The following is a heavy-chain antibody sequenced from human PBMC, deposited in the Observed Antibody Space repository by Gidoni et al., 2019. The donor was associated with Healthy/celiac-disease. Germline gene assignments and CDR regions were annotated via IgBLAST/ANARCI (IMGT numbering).Heavy chain of an antibody. CDR2: IIPILGIA. Sequence: QVQLVQSGAEVTQPGSSVKVSCKASVGTFSSSPISWVRQAPAQGLEWMGRIIPILGIANYAQKFQGRVTITADKSTSTAYMELSSLRSEDTAVYYCARPLYGTGTTRYYYYGMDGWGQGTTVTVSS. D-gene: IGHD1-7*01. V-gene: IGHV1-69*02. CDR3: ARPLYGTGTTRYYYYGMDG. J-gene: IGHJ6*02. CDR1: VGTFSSSP.